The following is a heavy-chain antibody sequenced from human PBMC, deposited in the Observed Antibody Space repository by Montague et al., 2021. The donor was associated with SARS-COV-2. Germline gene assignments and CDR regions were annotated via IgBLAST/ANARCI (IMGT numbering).Heavy chain of an antibody. D-gene: IGHD1-1*01. V-gene: IGHV4-59*08. J-gene: IGHJ4*02. CDR3: ARHAPFSDNYRRYPFNFDF. CDR1: GGTISSYY. CDR2: ISYIGST. Sequence: SETLSLTCTVSGGTISSYYYSWIRQPPGKALEWIGYISYIGSTNYNPFLKSRVTVSIDTSKNKFSLQLTSVTAADTAVYYCARHAPFSDNYRRYPFNFDFWGQGTLVTVSS.